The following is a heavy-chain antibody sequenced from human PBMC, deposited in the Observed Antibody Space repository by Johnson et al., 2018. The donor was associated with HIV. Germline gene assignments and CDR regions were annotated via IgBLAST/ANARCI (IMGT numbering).Heavy chain of an antibody. Sequence: VQLVESGGGLVQPGGSLRLSCEASGFTFSSYAMSWVRQAPGKGLEWVSGINWNGARTGHADSVKGRFTISRDNAKNYLYLQMNSLRGEDTAVYHCAKEGYSASFDIWGQGTMVTVSS. V-gene: IGHV3-20*01. CDR1: GFTFSSYA. CDR2: INWNGART. J-gene: IGHJ3*02. CDR3: AKEGYSASFDI. D-gene: IGHD2-21*01.